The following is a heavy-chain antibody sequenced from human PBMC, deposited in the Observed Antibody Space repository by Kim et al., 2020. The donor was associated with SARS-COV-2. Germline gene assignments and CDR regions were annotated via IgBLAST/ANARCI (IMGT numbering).Heavy chain of an antibody. CDR2: INPSGGST. Sequence: ASVKVSCKASGYTFTSYYMHWVRQAPGQGLEWMGIINPSGGSTSYAQKFHGRVTMTRDTSTSTVYMELSSLRSEDTGVYYCAIDLVVVPAASGFDYWGQGTLVTVSS. J-gene: IGHJ4*02. V-gene: IGHV1-46*01. D-gene: IGHD2-2*01. CDR3: AIDLVVVPAASGFDY. CDR1: GYTFTSYY.